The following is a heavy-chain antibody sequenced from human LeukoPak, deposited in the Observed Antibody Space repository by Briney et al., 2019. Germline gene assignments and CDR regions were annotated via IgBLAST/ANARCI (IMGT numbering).Heavy chain of an antibody. V-gene: IGHV4-59*01. CDR2: IYYSGST. J-gene: IGHJ4*02. CDR1: GGSISSYY. D-gene: IGHD3-22*01. CDR3: ASRDSSGYYFDY. Sequence: KSSETLSLTCTVSGGSISSYYWSWIRQPPGKGLEWIGYIYYSGSTNYNPSLKSRVTISVDTSKNQFSLKLSSVTAADPAVYYCASRDSSGYYFDYWGQGTLVTVSS.